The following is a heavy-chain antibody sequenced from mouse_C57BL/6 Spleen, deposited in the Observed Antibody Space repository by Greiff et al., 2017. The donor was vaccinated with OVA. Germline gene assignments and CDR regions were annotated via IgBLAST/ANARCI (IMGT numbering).Heavy chain of an antibody. J-gene: IGHJ4*01. V-gene: IGHV1-69*01. D-gene: IGHD1-1*01. CDR3: ARKGLATDYAMDY. CDR2: IDPSDSYT. CDR1: GYTFTSYW. Sequence: QVQLQQPGAELVMPGASVKLSCKASGYTFTSYWMHWVKQRPGQGLEWIGEIDPSDSYTNYNQKFKGKSTLTVDKSSSTAYMQLSSLTSEDSAVYYCARKGLATDYAMDYWGQGTSVTVSS.